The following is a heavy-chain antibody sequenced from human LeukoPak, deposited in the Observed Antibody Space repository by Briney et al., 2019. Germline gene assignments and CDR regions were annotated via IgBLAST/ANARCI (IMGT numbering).Heavy chain of an antibody. Sequence: PGGSLRPSCAASGFTFSSYWMSWVRQAPGKGLEWVANIKQDGGETYYVDSVKGRFTISRDNAKNSLYLQMNSLRAEDTAVYYCAGGQTTVTNWGQGTLVTVSS. V-gene: IGHV3-7*03. D-gene: IGHD4-17*01. CDR1: GFTFSSYW. CDR3: AGGQTTVTN. J-gene: IGHJ4*02. CDR2: IKQDGGET.